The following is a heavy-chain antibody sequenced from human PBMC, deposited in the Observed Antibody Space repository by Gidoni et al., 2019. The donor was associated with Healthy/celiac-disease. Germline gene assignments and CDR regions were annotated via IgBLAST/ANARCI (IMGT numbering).Heavy chain of an antibody. CDR3: ARDPPRAVVVPAAPESSEDYGMDV. D-gene: IGHD2-2*01. Sequence: GSEKYYVDSVKGRFTISRDNAKNSLYLQMNSLRAEDTAVYYCARDPPRAVVVPAAPESSEDYGMDVWGQGTTVTVSS. CDR2: GSEK. J-gene: IGHJ6*02. V-gene: IGHV3-7*03.